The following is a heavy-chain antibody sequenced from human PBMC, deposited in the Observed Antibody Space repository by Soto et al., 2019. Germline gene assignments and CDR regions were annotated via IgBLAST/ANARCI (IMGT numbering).Heavy chain of an antibody. CDR3: ARMRRGARVGAAAAISRVGYGMDV. CDR2: INQSGST. D-gene: IGHD2-2*02. Sequence: NPSETLSLTCAVYGGSFSGYYWSWIRQPPGKGLEWIGEINQSGSTNYNPSLKSRVTISVDTSKNQFSLKLSSVTAADTAVYYCARMRRGARVGAAAAISRVGYGMDVWGQGTTVTVSS. J-gene: IGHJ6*02. V-gene: IGHV4-34*01. CDR1: GGSFSGYY.